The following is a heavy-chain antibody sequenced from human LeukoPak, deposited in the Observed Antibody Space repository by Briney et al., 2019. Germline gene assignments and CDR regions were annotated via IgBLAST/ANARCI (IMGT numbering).Heavy chain of an antibody. Sequence: ASVKVSCTAPGYTFTSYYMHWVRQAPGQGLEWMGIINPSGGSTSYAQKFQGRVTITADESTSTAYMELSSLRSEDTAVYYCARGSPMTSSGYYNHWGQGTLVTVSS. V-gene: IGHV1-46*01. J-gene: IGHJ4*02. D-gene: IGHD3-22*01. CDR3: ARGSPMTSSGYYNH. CDR2: INPSGGST. CDR1: GYTFTSYY.